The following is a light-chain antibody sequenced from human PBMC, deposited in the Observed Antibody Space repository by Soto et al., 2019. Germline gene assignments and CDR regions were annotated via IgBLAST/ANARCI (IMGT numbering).Light chain of an antibody. CDR1: SGHSSYA. Sequence: QSVLTQSPSASASLGASVKLTCALSSGHSSYAIAWHQQQPEKGPRALMKLNRDGSHTRGDGIPDRFSGSSSGAERYLTISSLQSEDEADYYCQTWGTGILVFGGGTKLTVL. J-gene: IGLJ3*02. CDR2: LNRDGSH. CDR3: QTWGTGILV. V-gene: IGLV4-69*01.